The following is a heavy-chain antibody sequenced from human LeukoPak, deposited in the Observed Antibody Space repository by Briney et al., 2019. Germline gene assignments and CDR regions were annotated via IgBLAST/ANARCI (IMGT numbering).Heavy chain of an antibody. Sequence: ASVKVSCKASGYTFTGYYMHWVRQAPGQGLEWMGWINPNRGGTNHAQKFQGRVTMTRDTSISTAYMELSRLRSDDTAGYYCARGIAARRFDYWGQGTLVTVSS. CDR3: ARGIAARRFDY. D-gene: IGHD6-6*01. J-gene: IGHJ4*02. CDR1: GYTFTGYY. CDR2: INPNRGGT. V-gene: IGHV1-2*02.